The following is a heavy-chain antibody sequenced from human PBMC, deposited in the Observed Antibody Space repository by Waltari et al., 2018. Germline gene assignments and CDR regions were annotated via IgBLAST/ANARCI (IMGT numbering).Heavy chain of an antibody. CDR3: ASGSFAWFRESAYNWFDP. Sequence: QVQLVQSGAEVKKPGSSVKVSCKASGGTFSSYAISCVRQAPGHGLEWMGRIIPIFGTANYAQKFQGRVTITADKSTSTAYMELSSLRSEDTAVYYCASGSFAWFRESAYNWFDPWGQGTLVTVSS. CDR1: GGTFSSYA. J-gene: IGHJ5*02. D-gene: IGHD3-10*01. CDR2: IIPIFGTA. V-gene: IGHV1-69*08.